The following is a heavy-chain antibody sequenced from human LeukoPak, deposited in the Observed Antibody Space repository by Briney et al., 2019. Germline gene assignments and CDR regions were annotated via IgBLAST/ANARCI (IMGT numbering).Heavy chain of an antibody. Sequence: PGGSLRLSCAASGFTFSSYWMSWVRQAPGKGLEWIGYVYYSGTTNYKYKSSLKSRVTISVDTSKNQFSLRLSSVTAADTAVYYCARSDRDLWYFDLWGRGTLVTVSS. CDR2: VYYSGTT. CDR1: GFTFSSYW. J-gene: IGHJ2*01. V-gene: IGHV4-59*01. CDR3: ARSDRDLWYFDL.